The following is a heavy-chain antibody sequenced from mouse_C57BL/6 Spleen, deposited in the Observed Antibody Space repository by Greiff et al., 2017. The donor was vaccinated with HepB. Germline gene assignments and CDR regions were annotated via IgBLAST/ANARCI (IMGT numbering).Heavy chain of an antibody. J-gene: IGHJ1*03. CDR2: IYPRSGNT. Sequence: QVQLQQSGAELARPGASVKLSCKASGYTFTSYGISWVKQRTGQGLEWIGEIYPRSGNTYYNEKFKGKATLTADKSSSTAYMELRSLTSEDSSVYFCATDNNDWYFDVWGTGTTVTVSS. CDR1: GYTFTSYG. V-gene: IGHV1-81*01. CDR3: ATDNNDWYFDV.